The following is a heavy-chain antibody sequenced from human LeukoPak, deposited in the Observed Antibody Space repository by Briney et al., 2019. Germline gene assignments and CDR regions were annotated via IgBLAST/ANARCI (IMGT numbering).Heavy chain of an antibody. CDR3: ARDPYYYDSSGYYSTLDY. V-gene: IGHV1-2*02. CDR1: GYTFTSYD. J-gene: IGHJ4*02. Sequence: GASVKVSCKASGYTFTSYDINWVRQATGQGLEWMGWMNPNSGGTNYAQKFQGRVTMTRDTSISTAYMELSRLRSDDTAVYYCARDPYYYDSSGYYSTLDYWGQGTLVTVSS. D-gene: IGHD3-22*01. CDR2: MNPNSGGT.